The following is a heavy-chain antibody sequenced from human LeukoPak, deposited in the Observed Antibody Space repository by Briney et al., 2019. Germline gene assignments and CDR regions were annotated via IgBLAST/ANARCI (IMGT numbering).Heavy chain of an antibody. CDR1: GSTFSSYG. Sequence: GGSLRLSCAASGSTFSSYGMHWVRQAPGKGLEWVAVISYDGSNKYYADSVKGRFTISRDNSKNTLYLQMNSLRAEDTAVYYCAKDFRVTVYYYYGMDVWGQGTTVTVS. CDR3: AKDFRVTVYYYYGMDV. V-gene: IGHV3-30*18. J-gene: IGHJ6*02. CDR2: ISYDGSNK. D-gene: IGHD2-21*02.